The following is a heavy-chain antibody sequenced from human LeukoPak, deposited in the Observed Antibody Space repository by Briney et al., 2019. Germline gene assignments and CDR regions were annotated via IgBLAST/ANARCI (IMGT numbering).Heavy chain of an antibody. CDR1: GFTFDDYA. Sequence: PGGTLRLSCAASGFTFDDYAMHWVRQAPGKGLEWVSLISGDGGSTYYADSVKGRFTISRDNSKNSLYLQMNSLRTEDTALYYCAKGVAGSAMDYYYGMDVWGQGTTVTVSS. V-gene: IGHV3-43*02. J-gene: IGHJ6*02. CDR3: AKGVAGSAMDYYYGMDV. D-gene: IGHD2-15*01. CDR2: ISGDGGST.